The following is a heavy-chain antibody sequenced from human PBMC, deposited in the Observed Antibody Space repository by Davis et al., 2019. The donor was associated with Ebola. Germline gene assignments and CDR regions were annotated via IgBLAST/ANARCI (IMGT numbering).Heavy chain of an antibody. CDR3: ASSGAGGGMDV. V-gene: IGHV4-39*01. Sequence: SETLSLTCNVSGGSINSSPYYWGWVRQPPGKGLEWLGCIYYSGGTHYNPSLNSRVTMSVDTSKNQFSLQLNSVTPEDTAVYYCASSGAGGGMDVWGKGTTVTVSS. D-gene: IGHD6-19*01. CDR2: IYYSGGT. CDR1: GGSINSSPYY. J-gene: IGHJ6*04.